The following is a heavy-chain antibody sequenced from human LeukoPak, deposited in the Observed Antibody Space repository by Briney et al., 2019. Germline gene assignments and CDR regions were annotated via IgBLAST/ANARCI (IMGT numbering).Heavy chain of an antibody. CDR3: ARDRMDTGTYFDY. Sequence: GASVKVSCKSSGYTFTTYGITWVRQAPGQGLEWVGWISTYNGNTNYAQKLQGRVTMTTDTSTSTAYMELRSLRSDDAAMYYCARDRMDTGTYFDYWGQGTLVTVSS. V-gene: IGHV1-18*01. CDR1: GYTFTTYG. D-gene: IGHD5-18*01. J-gene: IGHJ4*02. CDR2: ISTYNGNT.